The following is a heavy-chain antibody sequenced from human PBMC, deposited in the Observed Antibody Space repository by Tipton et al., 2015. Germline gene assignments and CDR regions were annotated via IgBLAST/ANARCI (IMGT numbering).Heavy chain of an antibody. D-gene: IGHD5-24*01. CDR3: ARDLEHGMDV. V-gene: IGHV4-61*01. CDR1: GGSVSSANYY. Sequence: TLSPTCTVSGGSVSSANYYWSWIRQPPGKGLEWIGYISYSGSTHYNPSLKSRVTISVDTSKNQFSLTLNSVTAADTAVYYCARDLEHGMDVWGQGTTVTVSS. CDR2: ISYSGST. J-gene: IGHJ6*02.